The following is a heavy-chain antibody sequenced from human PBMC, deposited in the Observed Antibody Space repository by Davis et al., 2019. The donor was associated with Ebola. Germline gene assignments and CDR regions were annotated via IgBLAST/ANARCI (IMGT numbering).Heavy chain of an antibody. D-gene: IGHD3-16*01. CDR1: GYTFTDYY. V-gene: IGHV1-2*06. CDR3: ARERGELLGGGMDV. CDR2: INPNSGDT. J-gene: IGHJ6*04. Sequence: AASVTVSCKASGYTFTDYYMHWVRQAPGQGLECMGRINPNSGDTNYAQKFQGRVTMTRDTSIRTAYMELTKLRSDDTAVYYCARERGELLGGGMDVWGKGTTVTVSS.